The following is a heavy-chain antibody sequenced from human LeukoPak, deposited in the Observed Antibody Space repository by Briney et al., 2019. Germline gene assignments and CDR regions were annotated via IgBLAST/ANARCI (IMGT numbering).Heavy chain of an antibody. Sequence: PSETLSLTCAVYGGSFSGYYWSWIRQHPGKGLEWIGYIYYSGSTYYNPSLKSRVTISVDTSKNQFSLKLSSVTAADTAVYYCARDRQWLHCGQGTLVTVSS. CDR2: IYYSGST. CDR1: GGSFSGYY. V-gene: IGHV4-31*11. D-gene: IGHD3-22*01. J-gene: IGHJ4*02. CDR3: ARDRQWLH.